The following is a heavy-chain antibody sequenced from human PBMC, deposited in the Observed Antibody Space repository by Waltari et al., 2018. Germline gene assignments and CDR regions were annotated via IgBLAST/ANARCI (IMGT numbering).Heavy chain of an antibody. CDR1: GFTFSSYA. D-gene: IGHD3-3*01. V-gene: IGHV3-23*01. J-gene: IGHJ6*02. CDR3: AKDLKVLEWNYYYGMDV. Sequence: EVQLLESGGGLVQPGGSLRLSCAASGFTFSSYAMSWVRQAPGKGLEWVSAISGSGGRTYYADSVKGRFTISRDNSKNTLYLQMNSLRAEDTAVYYCAKDLKVLEWNYYYGMDVWGQGTTVTGSS. CDR2: ISGSGGRT.